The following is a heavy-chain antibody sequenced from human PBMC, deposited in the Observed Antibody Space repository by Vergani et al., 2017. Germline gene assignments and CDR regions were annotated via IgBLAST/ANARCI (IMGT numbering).Heavy chain of an antibody. Sequence: QVQLVESGGGVVQPGRSLRLSCAASGFTFSSYAMHWVRQAPGKGLEWVAVISYDGSNKYYADSVKGRFTISRDNSKNTLYLQMNSLRAEDTAVYYCARGPYYDFWSGYQKRHYYYYYMDVWGKGTTVTVSS. J-gene: IGHJ6*03. CDR1: GFTFSSYA. CDR2: ISYDGSNK. CDR3: ARGPYYDFWSGYQKRHYYYYYMDV. V-gene: IGHV3-30-3*01. D-gene: IGHD3-3*01.